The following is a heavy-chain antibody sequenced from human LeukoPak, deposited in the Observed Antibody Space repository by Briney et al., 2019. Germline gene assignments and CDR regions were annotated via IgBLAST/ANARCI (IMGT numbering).Heavy chain of an antibody. V-gene: IGHV1-46*01. Sequence: ASVTVSCKASGYTFTSYYLHWVRQAPGQGLEWMGFIDPSTGNTNYAQKFQGRVTMTRDTSTSTVYMELSSLRSEDTAVYYCARNVGSGFDYWGQGTLVTVSS. CDR1: GYTFTSYY. CDR3: ARNVGSGFDY. D-gene: IGHD1-1*01. J-gene: IGHJ4*02. CDR2: IDPSTGNT.